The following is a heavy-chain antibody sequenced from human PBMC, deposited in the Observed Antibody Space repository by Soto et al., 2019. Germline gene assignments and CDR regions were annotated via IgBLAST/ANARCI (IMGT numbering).Heavy chain of an antibody. CDR2: VSYDGTNK. Sequence: QVQLVESGGGVVQPGRSVRLSCAASGFTFSSCDMHWVRQAPGKGLEWVAVVSYDGTNKNYADSVKGRFTVSRDNSKNTLYLQMNSLRPEDTALHFCAKGTMVYGSGGRVDPWGQGTLVTVSS. V-gene: IGHV3-30*18. J-gene: IGHJ5*02. D-gene: IGHD3-10*01. CDR1: GFTFSSCD. CDR3: AKGTMVYGSGGRVDP.